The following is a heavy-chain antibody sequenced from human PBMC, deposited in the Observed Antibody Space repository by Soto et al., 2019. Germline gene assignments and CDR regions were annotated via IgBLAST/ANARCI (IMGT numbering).Heavy chain of an antibody. J-gene: IGHJ4*02. CDR2: IKSDGSST. CDR1: GFTFSSYR. CDR3: ARGYWSGGRCCCFDY. D-gene: IGHD2-15*01. V-gene: IGHV3-74*01. Sequence: GGSLRLSCAASGFTFSSYRMHWVRQAPGKGLVWVSDIKSDGSSTSYADSVKGRFTISRDGAKNTLYLQMNSLRAEDTAVYYCARGYWSGGRCCCFDYWGQGTLVTVSS.